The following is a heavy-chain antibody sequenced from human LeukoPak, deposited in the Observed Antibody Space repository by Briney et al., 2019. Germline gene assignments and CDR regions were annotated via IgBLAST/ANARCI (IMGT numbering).Heavy chain of an antibody. Sequence: GASVKVSCEASGYTFTGYYMHWVRQAPGQGLEWMGWINPNSGGTNYAQKFQGRVTMTRDTSISTAYMELSRLRSDDTAVYYCARPYYYDSSGYYYVYAFDIWGQGTMVTVSS. V-gene: IGHV1-2*02. CDR1: GYTFTGYY. J-gene: IGHJ3*02. CDR3: ARPYYYDSSGYYYVYAFDI. CDR2: INPNSGGT. D-gene: IGHD3-22*01.